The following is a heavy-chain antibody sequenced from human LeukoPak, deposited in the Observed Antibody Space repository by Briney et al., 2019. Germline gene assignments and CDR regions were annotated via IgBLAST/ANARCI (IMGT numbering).Heavy chain of an antibody. J-gene: IGHJ3*02. CDR1: GYSFSRHG. D-gene: IGHD3-3*02. CDR3: ARVSRMTLLAGDAFDI. V-gene: IGHV1-18*01. CDR2: IRLYNGET. Sequence: ASVKVSCKASGYSFSRHGIAWVRQAPGQGLQWMGWIRLYNGETTYAHQLQGRVTMTTDTSTNTVYMDLKNLRSDDTAVYYCARVSRMTLLAGDAFDIWGQGTLVTVSS.